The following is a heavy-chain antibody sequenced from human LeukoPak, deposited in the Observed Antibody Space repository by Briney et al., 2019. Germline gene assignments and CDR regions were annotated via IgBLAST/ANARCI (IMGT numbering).Heavy chain of an antibody. Sequence: SETLSLTCTVSGGSISSSRYYWGWIRQPPGKGLEWIGSVSYSENAYYNPSLKSRVTLSVDTSKNQFSLRLNSVTAADTAIYYCATFFGVIDDPLDYWGHGTLVTVSA. D-gene: IGHD3-3*01. CDR1: GGSISSSRYY. CDR2: VSYSENA. J-gene: IGHJ4*01. CDR3: ATFFGVIDDPLDY. V-gene: IGHV4-39*01.